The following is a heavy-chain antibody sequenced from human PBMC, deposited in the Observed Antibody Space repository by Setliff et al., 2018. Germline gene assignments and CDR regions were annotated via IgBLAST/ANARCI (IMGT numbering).Heavy chain of an antibody. D-gene: IGHD3-10*01. Sequence: SETLSLTCTVSGGSISSSSYYWGWIRQPPGKGLEWIGTIYYTGNTYYNPSLKSRVTISVDTSKNQFSLNLSSVTAADTAIYYCARVVPRGGTDRWGQGTLVTVSS. CDR2: IYYTGNT. J-gene: IGHJ5*02. CDR3: ARVVPRGGTDR. V-gene: IGHV4-39*07. CDR1: GGSISSSSYY.